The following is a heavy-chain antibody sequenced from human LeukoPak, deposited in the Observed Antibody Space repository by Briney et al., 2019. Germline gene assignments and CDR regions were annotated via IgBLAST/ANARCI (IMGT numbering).Heavy chain of an antibody. D-gene: IGHD5-24*01. CDR2: IDSSGSYT. CDR1: GFTFSSYA. V-gene: IGHV3-23*05. CDR3: ARGRDGSQSPIDD. J-gene: IGHJ4*02. Sequence: GGSLRLSCAVSGFTFSSYAMSWVRQAPGKGLEWVSAIDSSGSYTWYDDSVKGRFTISRDNSKNTLYLQMNSLRAEDTAVYYCARGRDGSQSPIDDWGQGTLVTVSS.